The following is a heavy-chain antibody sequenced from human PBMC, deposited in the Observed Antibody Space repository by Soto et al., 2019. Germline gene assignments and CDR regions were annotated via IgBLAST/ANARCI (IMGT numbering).Heavy chain of an antibody. J-gene: IGHJ6*02. CDR3: ARVAMVRGVIIIPQVYYYGMDV. V-gene: IGHV4-30-4*01. CDR1: GGSISSGDYY. CDR2: IYYSGST. D-gene: IGHD3-10*01. Sequence: SETLSLTCTVSGGSISSGDYYWSWIRQPPGKGLEWIGYIYYSGSTYYNPSLKSRVTISVDTSKNQFSLKLSSVTAADTAVYYCARVAMVRGVIIIPQVYYYGMDVWGQGTTVIVSS.